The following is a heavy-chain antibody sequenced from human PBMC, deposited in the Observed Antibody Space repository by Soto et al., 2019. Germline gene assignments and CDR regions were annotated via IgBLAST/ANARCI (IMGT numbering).Heavy chain of an antibody. V-gene: IGHV4-59*01. J-gene: IGHJ4*02. CDR2: IYSSGST. CDR1: GGSISNYY. CDR3: ARGDSSGYKFFDY. Sequence: SSETLSLTCTVSGGSISNYYWSWIRQPPGKGLEWIGYIYSSGSTNYNPSLKSRVTISADTSKNQVSLKLTSVTAADTAVYYCARGDSSGYKFFDYWGQGTLVTVSS. D-gene: IGHD3-22*01.